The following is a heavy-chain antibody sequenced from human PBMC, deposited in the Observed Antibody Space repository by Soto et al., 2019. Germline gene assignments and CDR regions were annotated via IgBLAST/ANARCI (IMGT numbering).Heavy chain of an antibody. CDR1: GGTFSSYA. J-gene: IGHJ6*02. D-gene: IGHD4-17*01. CDR3: ARDSGGTTVAFGMDV. V-gene: IGHV1-69*01. Sequence: QVQLVQSGAEVKKPGSSVRVSCKASGGTFSSYAISWVRQAPGQGLEWMGGIIPIFGTANYAQKFQGRVTSTADESTSTAYMELSSLSSEDTAVYYCARDSGGTTVAFGMDVWGQGTTVTVSS. CDR2: IIPIFGTA.